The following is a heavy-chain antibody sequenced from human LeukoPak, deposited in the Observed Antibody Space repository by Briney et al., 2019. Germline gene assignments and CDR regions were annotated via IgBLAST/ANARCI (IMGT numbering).Heavy chain of an antibody. D-gene: IGHD3-10*02. CDR2: ISSSGSTI. V-gene: IGHV3-48*04. CDR3: AELGITMIGGV. Sequence: GGSLRVSCAASGFTFSSYSMKWVRQDPGKGLEWVSYISSSGSTIYYADSVKGRFAISRDNAKNSLYLQMNSLKAEDTAVYYCAELGITMIGGVWGKGTTVTISS. J-gene: IGHJ6*04. CDR1: GFTFSSYS.